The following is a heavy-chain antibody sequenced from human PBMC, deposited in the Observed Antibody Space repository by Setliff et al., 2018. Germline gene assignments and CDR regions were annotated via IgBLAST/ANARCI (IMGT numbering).Heavy chain of an antibody. CDR1: GGSISRDY. V-gene: IGHV4-59*01. D-gene: IGHD3-22*01. CDR3: ARGSEYYYARSRNFDY. J-gene: IGHJ4*02. Sequence: SETLSLTCTVSGGSISRDYWMWIRQPPGKGLEWIGYIFYSGSTNYNPALKSRVTISKDTSKNQFSLRLNSVSAADTAVYYCARGSEYYYARSRNFDYWGQGTLVTVSS. CDR2: IFYSGST.